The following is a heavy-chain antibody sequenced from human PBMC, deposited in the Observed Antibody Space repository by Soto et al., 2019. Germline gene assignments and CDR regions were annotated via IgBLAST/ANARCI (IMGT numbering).Heavy chain of an antibody. CDR3: AKIGLGIFDY. CDR1: GFSFYSYA. V-gene: IGHV3-23*01. D-gene: IGHD6-19*01. Sequence: EVQLLESGGGLVQHGGSLRLSCAASGFSFYSYAMSWVRQAPGKGLEWVSVISGSAGSTYYADSVKGRFTISRDNSKNTLYLQMNSLRAEDTALYYCAKIGLGIFDYWGQGTLVTVSS. J-gene: IGHJ4*02. CDR2: ISGSAGST.